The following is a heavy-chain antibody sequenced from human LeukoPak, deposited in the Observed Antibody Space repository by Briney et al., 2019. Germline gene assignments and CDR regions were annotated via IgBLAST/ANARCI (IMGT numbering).Heavy chain of an antibody. V-gene: IGHV3-33*01. D-gene: IGHD3-22*01. CDR3: ARSVTMIVVAPGY. CDR1: GFTFSSYG. CDR2: IWYDGSNK. Sequence: GGSLRLSCAASGFTFSSYGTHWVRQAPGKGLEWVAVIWYDGSNKYYADSVKGRFTFSRDNSKNTLYLQMNSLRAEDTAVYYCARSVTMIVVAPGYWGQGTLVTVSS. J-gene: IGHJ4*02.